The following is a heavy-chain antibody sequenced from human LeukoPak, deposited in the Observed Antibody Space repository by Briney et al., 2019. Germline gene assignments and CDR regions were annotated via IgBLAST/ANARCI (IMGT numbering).Heavy chain of an antibody. CDR1: GFTFSSYS. Sequence: GGSLRLFCAASGFTFSSYSMNWVRQAPGKGLEWVSSISSSSSYIYYADSVKGRFTISRDNAKNSLYLQMNSLRAEDTAVYYCARDRTPDEQWLVVGAPGNWGQGTLVTVSS. V-gene: IGHV3-21*01. CDR3: ARDRTPDEQWLVVGAPGN. CDR2: ISSSSSYI. J-gene: IGHJ4*02. D-gene: IGHD6-19*01.